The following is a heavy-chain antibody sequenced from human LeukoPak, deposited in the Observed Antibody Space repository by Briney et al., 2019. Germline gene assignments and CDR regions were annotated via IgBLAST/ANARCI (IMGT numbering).Heavy chain of an antibody. D-gene: IGHD1-1*01. CDR1: VYSLSRGYY. Sequence: PSETPSLTCAVSVYSLSRGYYWGWTRQPPGKGLDWIGSIYHSESTCYTPSLKRRVTLSVDTSKNQISLKLSSGPAAASPVYYCARTPGINWFDPWGQGTLVTVSS. CDR2: IYHSEST. J-gene: IGHJ5*02. V-gene: IGHV4-38-2*01. CDR3: ARTPGINWFDP.